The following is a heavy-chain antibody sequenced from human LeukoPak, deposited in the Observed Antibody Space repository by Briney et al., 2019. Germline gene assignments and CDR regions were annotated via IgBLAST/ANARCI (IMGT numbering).Heavy chain of an antibody. D-gene: IGHD7-27*01. Sequence: PGGSLRLSCAASGFTFSSYSMNWVRQAPGKGLEWVAVISYDGSNKYYADSVKGRFTISRDNSKNTLYLQMNSLRAEDTAVYYCARDSQNWEDQWGQGTLVTVSS. V-gene: IGHV3-30*03. CDR2: ISYDGSNK. CDR1: GFTFSSYS. CDR3: ARDSQNWEDQ. J-gene: IGHJ4*02.